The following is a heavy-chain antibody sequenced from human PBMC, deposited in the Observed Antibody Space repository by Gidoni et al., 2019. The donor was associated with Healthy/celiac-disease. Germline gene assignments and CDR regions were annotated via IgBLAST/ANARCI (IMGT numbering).Heavy chain of an antibody. CDR1: GYTFTSYG. CDR3: ARRAMVRGRGAFDI. CDR2: ISAYNGNT. V-gene: IGHV1-18*01. D-gene: IGHD3-10*01. J-gene: IGHJ3*02. Sequence: QVQLVQSGAEVKKPGASVTVSCKASGYTFTSYGISWVRQATGQGLAWMGWISAYNGNTNDAQKLQGRVTMTTDTSTSTAYMELRSLRSDDTAVYYCARRAMVRGRGAFDIWGQGTMVTVSS.